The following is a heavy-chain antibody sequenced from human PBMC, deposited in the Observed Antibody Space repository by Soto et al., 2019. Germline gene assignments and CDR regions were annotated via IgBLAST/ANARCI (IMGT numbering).Heavy chain of an antibody. D-gene: IGHD2-21*02. Sequence: QLQLEESGPGLVGPSQTLSLTCSVFGAFFINSANTWNWIRRPPGKGLEWFGRFYPGGVTSYNPSLKSRLSISVDVSKNQFFLNLNSVTAADTSFYYCAVGIVTAIFHWGRGILVTVSS. J-gene: IGHJ4*01. CDR3: AVGIVTAIFH. CDR2: FYPGGVT. V-gene: IGHV4-30-4*01. CDR1: GAFFINSANT.